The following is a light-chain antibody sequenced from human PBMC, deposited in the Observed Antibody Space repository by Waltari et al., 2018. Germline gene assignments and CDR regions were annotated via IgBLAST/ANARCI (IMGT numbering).Light chain of an antibody. CDR2: VAS. CDR3: LQYNSHPRT. J-gene: IGKJ1*01. Sequence: DIQRTQSPSSLSASACDTVTITGRASQAINTYLTWYQQKPGKAPKRLISVASTLESGVPSRFSGSGSGTDFTLTISSLQPEDFGTYYCLQYNSHPRTFGQGTKVEIK. V-gene: IGKV1-17*01. CDR1: QAINTY.